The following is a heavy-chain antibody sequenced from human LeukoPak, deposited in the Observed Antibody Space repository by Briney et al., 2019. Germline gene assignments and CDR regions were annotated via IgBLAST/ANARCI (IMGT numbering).Heavy chain of an antibody. CDR1: GFTFSSYE. V-gene: IGHV3-48*03. CDR2: ISSRGSII. Sequence: GGSLRLSCAASGFTFSSYEMNWVRQAPGQGLEWVSYISSRGSIIYYADSVKGRFTISRDNAKNSLYLLMNSLRAEDTAVYYCARGFAELYYYYGMDVWGQGTTVTVSS. J-gene: IGHJ6*02. D-gene: IGHD1-7*01. CDR3: ARGFAELYYYYGMDV.